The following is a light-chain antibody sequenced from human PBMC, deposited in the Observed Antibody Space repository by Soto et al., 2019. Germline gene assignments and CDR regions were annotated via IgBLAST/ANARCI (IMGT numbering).Light chain of an antibody. CDR1: QSVSGW. CDR3: QQYETFAGT. Sequence: FPARQTVSEGDTVTVTCRASQSVSGWLAWYQQKPGEAPKLLIYDASALPRGVPSRFSGSGSGTKVTRTSSSHQPYDFATYYCQQYETFAGTFGPGTKVEIK. V-gene: IGKV1-5*01. CDR2: DAS. J-gene: IGKJ1*01.